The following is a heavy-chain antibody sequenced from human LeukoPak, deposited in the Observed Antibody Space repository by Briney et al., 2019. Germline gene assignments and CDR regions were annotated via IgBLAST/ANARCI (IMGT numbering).Heavy chain of an antibody. CDR3: ARDGYSYGNVDY. Sequence: SVKVSCKASGGTFSSYAISWVRQAPGQGLEWMGGIIPIFGTASYAQKFQGRVTITADESTSTAYMELSSLRSEDTAVYYCARDGYSYGNVDYWGQGTLVTVSS. J-gene: IGHJ4*02. CDR2: IIPIFGTA. D-gene: IGHD5-18*01. V-gene: IGHV1-69*13. CDR1: GGTFSSYA.